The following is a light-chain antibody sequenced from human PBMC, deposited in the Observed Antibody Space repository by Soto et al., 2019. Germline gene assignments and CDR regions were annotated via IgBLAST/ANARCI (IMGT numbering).Light chain of an antibody. Sequence: DIQMTQSPSSLSASVGDRVTITCRASQSISSYLNWYQQKPGKAPKLLIYAASSLQSGVPSRFSGSGPGADFTLTISSLQPEDFATYYCQQSYSTPWFTFGPGTNVDIK. CDR2: AAS. CDR1: QSISSY. V-gene: IGKV1-39*01. J-gene: IGKJ3*01. CDR3: QQSYSTPWFT.